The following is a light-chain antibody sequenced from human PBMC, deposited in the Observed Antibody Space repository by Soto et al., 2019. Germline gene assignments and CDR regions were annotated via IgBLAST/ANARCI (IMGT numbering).Light chain of an antibody. Sequence: DIVLTQSPGTLSLSPGERATLSCRASQSVSSKYLAWYQQKPGQAPRDLIYGTSIRASGVPERFSGGGSGTDFTLTITRLEPEDFAVYYCQQYGSSLFTFGPGNKVDFK. CDR1: QSVSSKY. V-gene: IGKV3-20*01. CDR3: QQYGSSLFT. J-gene: IGKJ3*01. CDR2: GTS.